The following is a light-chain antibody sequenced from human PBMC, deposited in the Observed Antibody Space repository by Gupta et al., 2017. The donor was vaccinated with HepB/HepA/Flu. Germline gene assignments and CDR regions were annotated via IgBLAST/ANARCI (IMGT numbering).Light chain of an antibody. CDR2: QAS. CDR3: QQYNTYSPWM. CDR1: QYIGTY. V-gene: IGKV1-5*03. J-gene: IGKJ1*01. Sequence: DIQMTQSPSTLSASVGDRVTITCRASQYIGTYLAWYQQKPGKAPKLLIYQASNLESGVPSRFSGSGSETHFTLTISSLQPDDFATYYCQQYNTYSPWMFGQETMVEIK.